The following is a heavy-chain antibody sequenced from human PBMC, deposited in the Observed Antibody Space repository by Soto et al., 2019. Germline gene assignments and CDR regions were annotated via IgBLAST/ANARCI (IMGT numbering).Heavy chain of an antibody. CDR3: ESRLDIVVVPAAIPL. Sequence: EVQLVESGGGLVQPGGSLRLSCTASGFTFSSYAMSWVRQAPGKGLEWVSAISGSGGSTYYADSVKGRFTISRDNSKNTLYLQMNSLRAEDTAVYYCESRLDIVVVPAAIPLWGQGTLVTVSS. D-gene: IGHD2-2*01. CDR2: ISGSGGST. V-gene: IGHV3-23*04. CDR1: GFTFSSYA. J-gene: IGHJ4*02.